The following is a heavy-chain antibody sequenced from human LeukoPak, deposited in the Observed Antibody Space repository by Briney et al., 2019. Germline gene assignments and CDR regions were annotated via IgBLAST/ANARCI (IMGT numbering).Heavy chain of an antibody. CDR1: GFTFSSYW. V-gene: IGHV3-7*01. CDR3: ARDRGYCSSTSCYNWFDP. J-gene: IGHJ5*02. Sequence: PGGSLRLSCAASGFTFSSYWMSWVRQAPGKGLEWVANIKQDGSEKYYVDSVKGRSTISRDNAKNSLYLQMNSLRAEDTAVYYCARDRGYCSSTSCYNWFDPWGQGTLVTVSS. D-gene: IGHD2-2*01. CDR2: IKQDGSEK.